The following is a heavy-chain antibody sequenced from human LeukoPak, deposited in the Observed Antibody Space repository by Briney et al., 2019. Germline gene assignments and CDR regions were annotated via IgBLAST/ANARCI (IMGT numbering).Heavy chain of an antibody. Sequence: GGSLRLSCAASGFTFSSHAMHWVRQAPGKGLEWEAVISPDGSNKYYADSVKDRFTISRDNSKNTLYLQMNSLRLDDTAVYYCASTRTGSHTEPIDHWGQGTLVTVSS. D-gene: IGHD3-10*01. CDR1: GFTFSSHA. V-gene: IGHV3-30*04. CDR3: ASTRTGSHTEPIDH. CDR2: ISPDGSNK. J-gene: IGHJ4*02.